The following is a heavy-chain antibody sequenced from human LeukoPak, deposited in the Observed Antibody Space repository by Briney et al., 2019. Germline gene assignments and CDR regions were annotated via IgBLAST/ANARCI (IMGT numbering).Heavy chain of an antibody. CDR1: GYTFTGYY. Sequence: ASVKVSCKASGYTFTGYYMHWVRQAPGQGLEWMGWINPNSGGTNYAQEFQGRVTMTRDTSISTAYMELSRLRSDDTAVYYCARGLYYDSSGSPVHYWGQGTLVTVSS. D-gene: IGHD3-22*01. CDR2: INPNSGGT. V-gene: IGHV1-2*02. CDR3: ARGLYYDSSGSPVHY. J-gene: IGHJ4*02.